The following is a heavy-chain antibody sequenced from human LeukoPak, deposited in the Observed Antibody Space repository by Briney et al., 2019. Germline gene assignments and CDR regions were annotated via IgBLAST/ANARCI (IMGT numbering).Heavy chain of an antibody. Sequence: ASVRVSCKATGYSFTSYGMYWVRQAPGQGLEWMGWINTNTGNPTYAQGFTGRFVFSLDTSVSTAYLQISSLKAEDTAVYYCASGSSPFDYWGQGTLVTVSS. CDR1: GYSFTSYG. CDR3: ASGSSPFDY. CDR2: INTNTGNP. V-gene: IGHV7-4-1*02. J-gene: IGHJ4*02. D-gene: IGHD1-26*01.